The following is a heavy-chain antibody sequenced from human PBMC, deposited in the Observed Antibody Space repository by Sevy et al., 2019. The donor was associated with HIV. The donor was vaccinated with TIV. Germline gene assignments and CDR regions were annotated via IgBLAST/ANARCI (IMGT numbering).Heavy chain of an antibody. J-gene: IGHJ4*02. Sequence: GESLKISCKGSAYTFTTHWIGWVRQMPGKGLEWMGIMSPGDSDPRYSPSFQGQVTMSVDKSVSTAYLQWQSLETSDTAIYYCARLDSYSIGWSPRYYFDYWGQGTLATVSS. CDR2: MSPGDSDP. D-gene: IGHD6-19*01. V-gene: IGHV5-51*01. CDR3: ARLDSYSIGWSPRYYFDY. CDR1: AYTFTTHW.